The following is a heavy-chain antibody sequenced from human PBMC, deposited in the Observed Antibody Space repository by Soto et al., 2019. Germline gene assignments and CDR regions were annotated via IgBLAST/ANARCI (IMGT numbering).Heavy chain of an antibody. CDR3: ARSVAAPGAHIDY. CDR2: VYYTGST. J-gene: IGHJ4*02. V-gene: IGHV4-59*01. Sequence: SETLSLTCSGSGGSISGSYWSWIRQSPGKGLEWLGYVYYTGSTNYSPSLRSRVSISVDTSKNEFSLRLSSVTAADTAVYFCARSVAAPGAHIDYWGKGTQVTVSS. D-gene: IGHD6-13*01. CDR1: GGSISGSY.